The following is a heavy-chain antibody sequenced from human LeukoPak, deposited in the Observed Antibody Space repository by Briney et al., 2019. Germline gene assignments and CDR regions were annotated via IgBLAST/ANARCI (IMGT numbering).Heavy chain of an antibody. V-gene: IGHV5-51*01. J-gene: IGHJ4*02. CDR2: IYPGDSDT. CDR3: ARQDGSGSYYNPPFDY. CDR1: GYSFTSYW. Sequence: GESLKISCKGSGYSFTSYWIGWVRQMPGKGLEWMGIIYPGDSDTRYSPSFQGRVTISADKSISPAYLQWSSLKASDTAMYYCARQDGSGSYYNPPFDYWGQGTLVTVSS. D-gene: IGHD3-10*01.